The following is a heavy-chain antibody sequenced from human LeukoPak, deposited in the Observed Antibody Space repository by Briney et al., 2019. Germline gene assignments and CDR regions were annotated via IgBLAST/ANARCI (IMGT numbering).Heavy chain of an antibody. CDR1: GGSISSYY. V-gene: IGHV4-59*12. CDR2: IYYSGST. D-gene: IGHD1-14*01. Sequence: SETLSLTCTVSGGSISSYYWSWIRQPPGKGLEWIGYIYYSGSTYYNPSLKSRVTISVDTSKNQFSLKLSSVTAADTAVYYCARSFRNDAFDIWGQGTMVTVSS. J-gene: IGHJ3*02. CDR3: ARSFRNDAFDI.